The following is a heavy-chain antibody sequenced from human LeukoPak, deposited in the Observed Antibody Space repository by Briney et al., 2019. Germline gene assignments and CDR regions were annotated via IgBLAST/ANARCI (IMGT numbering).Heavy chain of an antibody. CDR2: ISSSSTYI. Sequence: PGGSLRLSCAASGFTFNSYSMNWVRQAPGRGLEWVSSISSSSTYIYYTDSVKGRFTISRDNAKNSLYLQMNSLRAEDTAVYYCARTRARITFENSFDYWGQGTLVTVSS. J-gene: IGHJ4*02. CDR3: ARTRARITFENSFDY. CDR1: GFTFNSYS. D-gene: IGHD3-16*01. V-gene: IGHV3-21*01.